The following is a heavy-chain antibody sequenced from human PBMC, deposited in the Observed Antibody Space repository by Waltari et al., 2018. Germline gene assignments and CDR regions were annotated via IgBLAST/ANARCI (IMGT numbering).Heavy chain of an antibody. CDR2: IYPSGST. J-gene: IGHJ6*02. D-gene: IGHD3-22*01. CDR3: AREYYYDSSGYSYYYGMDV. V-gene: IGHV4-4*07. Sequence: QVQLQESGPGLVKPSETLSLTCTVSGGSISSYYWRWIRQPAGKGLGWIGRIYPSGSTNYNPSLKSRVTMSVDTSKNQFSLKLSSVTAADTAVYYCAREYYYDSSGYSYYYGMDVWGQGTTVTVSS. CDR1: GGSISSYY.